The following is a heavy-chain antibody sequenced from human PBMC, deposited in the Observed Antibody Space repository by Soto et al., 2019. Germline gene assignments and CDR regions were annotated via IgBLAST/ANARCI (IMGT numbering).Heavy chain of an antibody. V-gene: IGHV1-69*08. D-gene: IGHD3-22*01. CDR3: ARDLVFITADHYSYGMDV. CDR2: IIPILPIV. J-gene: IGHJ6*02. Sequence: QVQLVQSGAEVKKPGSSVKVSCKASGDTFSTYTITWVRQAPGQGLEWMGSIIPILPIVTYKQKFQDRVTITADTSTSTAYMELSSLRSEDTAVHYCARDLVFITADHYSYGMDVWGQGTTVTVSS. CDR1: GDTFSTYT.